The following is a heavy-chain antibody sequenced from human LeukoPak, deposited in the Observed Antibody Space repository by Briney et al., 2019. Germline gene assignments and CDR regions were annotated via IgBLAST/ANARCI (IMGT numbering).Heavy chain of an antibody. J-gene: IGHJ4*02. CDR3: ARAGYSSSWLES. Sequence: GGSLRLSCAASGVTFSSHWMHWVRQAPGKGLVWVSRINTDGSSTTYADSVKGRFTISRDNAKNTVYLQMNSLRAEDTAVYYCARAGYSSSWLESWGQGTLVTVSS. CDR2: INTDGSST. CDR1: GVTFSSHW. V-gene: IGHV3-74*03. D-gene: IGHD6-13*01.